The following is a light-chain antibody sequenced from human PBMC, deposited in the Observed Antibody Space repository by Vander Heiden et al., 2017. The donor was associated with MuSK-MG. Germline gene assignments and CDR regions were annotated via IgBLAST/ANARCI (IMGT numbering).Light chain of an antibody. V-gene: IGKV1-39*01. J-gene: IGKJ4*01. CDR3: QQSYITPLT. CDR1: QSISSD. Sequence: LPITHSPSSLSASVGDRVTITCRASQSISSDLNWYQQKPGKAPKLLVYAASSLQSGVPSRFSGSGSGTDFTLTITSLQPEDFTIYYCQQSYITPLTFGGGTKVETK. CDR2: AAS.